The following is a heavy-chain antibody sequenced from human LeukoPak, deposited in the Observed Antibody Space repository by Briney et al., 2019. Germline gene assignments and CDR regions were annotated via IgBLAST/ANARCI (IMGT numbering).Heavy chain of an antibody. CDR3: VKDWGVLPDYSADGFDI. Sequence: GGSLRLSCAASGFTFSSYSMHWVRQAPGKGLEWVAFIRHVGSNEYYADSVRGRFAISRDNSQNTLHLQMNILRVEDTAVYYCVKDWGVLPDYSADGFDIWGPGTVVTVSS. D-gene: IGHD4-11*01. V-gene: IGHV3-30*02. CDR1: GFTFSSYS. J-gene: IGHJ3*02. CDR2: IRHVGSNE.